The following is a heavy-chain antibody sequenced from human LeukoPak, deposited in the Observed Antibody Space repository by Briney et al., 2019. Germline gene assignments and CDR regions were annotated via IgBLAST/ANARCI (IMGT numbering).Heavy chain of an antibody. J-gene: IGHJ4*02. Sequence: PSETLSLTCTVSGGXVSSGSYYWSWIRQPPGKGLEWIGEINHSGSTNYNPSLKSRVTISVDTSKNQFSLKLTSVTAADTAVYNCARRDTAMVTSFDYWGQGTLVTVSS. CDR3: ARRDTAMVTSFDY. CDR1: GGXVSSGSYY. D-gene: IGHD5-18*01. V-gene: IGHV4-39*07. CDR2: INHSGST.